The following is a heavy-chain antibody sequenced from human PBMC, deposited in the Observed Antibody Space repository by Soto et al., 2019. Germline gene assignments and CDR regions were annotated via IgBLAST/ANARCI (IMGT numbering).Heavy chain of an antibody. V-gene: IGHV3-48*02. J-gene: IGHJ4*02. CDR2: ISSSSSTI. D-gene: IGHD5-18*01. CDR3: ARELRGIQLWSPSPYFDY. CDR1: GFTFSSYS. Sequence: GGSLRLSCAASGFTFSSYSMNWVRQAPGKGLEWVSYISSSSSTIYYADSVKGRFTISRDNAKNSLYLQMNRLRDEETAVYYCARELRGIQLWSPSPYFDYWGQGTLVTVSS.